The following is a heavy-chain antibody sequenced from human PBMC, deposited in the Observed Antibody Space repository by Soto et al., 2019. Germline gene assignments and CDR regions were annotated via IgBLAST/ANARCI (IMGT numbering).Heavy chain of an antibody. D-gene: IGHD6-25*01. Sequence: PGGSLRLSCVASGFIFSNFGMHWVRQAPGKGLEWVAVISSDEKFKQYADSVRCRLAISSDNSKNTLYLQMTSLRAEDTSIYYCARRLSSVLDYWALGTLVTVFS. CDR2: ISSDEKFK. J-gene: IGHJ4*02. V-gene: IGHV3-33*01. CDR3: ARRLSSVLDY. CDR1: GFIFSNFG.